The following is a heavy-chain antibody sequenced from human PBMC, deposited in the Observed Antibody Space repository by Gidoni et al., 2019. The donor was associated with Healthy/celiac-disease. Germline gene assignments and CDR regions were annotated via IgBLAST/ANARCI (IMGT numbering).Heavy chain of an antibody. CDR3: ARDQRGGDGYNYGWFDP. CDR1: GGSISSGGYY. CDR2: IYYSGST. J-gene: IGHJ5*02. D-gene: IGHD5-12*01. V-gene: IGHV4-31*03. Sequence: TCTVSGGSISSGGYYWSWIRQHPGKGLEWIGYIYYSGSTYYNPSLKSRVTISVDTSKNQFSLKLSSVTAAATAVYYCARDQRGGDGYNYGWFDPWGQGTLVTVSS.